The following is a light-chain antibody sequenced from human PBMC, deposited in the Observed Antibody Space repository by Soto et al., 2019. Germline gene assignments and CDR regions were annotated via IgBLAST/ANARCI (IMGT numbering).Light chain of an antibody. V-gene: IGKV3-20*01. J-gene: IGKJ1*01. Sequence: EIVLTQSPGTLSLSPGERATLSCRASQSVSSSYLAWYQQEPGQAPRLLIYGASSRATGIPDRFSGSGSGTDFNLTISRLEPEDFAVYYCQQYGNSPTFGQGTKVEIK. CDR1: QSVSSSY. CDR2: GAS. CDR3: QQYGNSPT.